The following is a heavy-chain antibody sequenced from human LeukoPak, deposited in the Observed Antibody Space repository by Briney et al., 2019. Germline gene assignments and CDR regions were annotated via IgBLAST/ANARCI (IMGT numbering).Heavy chain of an antibody. CDR3: ARDLTSTSNWEFDY. Sequence: ASVKVSCKASGYTFTSYYMHWVRQAPGQGLEWMGRINLNTGGAEYAPKFQGWVTMTRDTSISTAYVEVNRLISDDTAVYYCARDLTSTSNWEFDYWGQGTLVIVSS. D-gene: IGHD1-26*01. V-gene: IGHV1-2*04. CDR1: GYTFTSYY. J-gene: IGHJ4*02. CDR2: INLNTGGA.